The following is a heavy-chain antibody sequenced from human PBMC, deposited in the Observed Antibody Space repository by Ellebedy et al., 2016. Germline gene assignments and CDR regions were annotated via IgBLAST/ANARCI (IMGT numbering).Heavy chain of an antibody. CDR2: INPSGGST. Sequence: ASVKVSCXASGYTFTSYYMHWVRQAPGQGLEWMGIINPSGGSTSYAQKFQGRVTMTEDTSTDTAYMELSSLRSEDTAMYYCATREWELTSWGQGTLVTVSS. D-gene: IGHD1-26*01. V-gene: IGHV1-46*01. CDR3: ATREWELTS. J-gene: IGHJ4*02. CDR1: GYTFTSYY.